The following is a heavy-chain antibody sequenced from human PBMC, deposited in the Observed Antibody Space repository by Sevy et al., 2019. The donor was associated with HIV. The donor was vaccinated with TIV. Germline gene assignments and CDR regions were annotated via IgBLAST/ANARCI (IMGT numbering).Heavy chain of an antibody. CDR2: IYTSGST. CDR3: ARELVITASANWFDP. V-gene: IGHV4-4*07. J-gene: IGHJ5*02. Sequence: SQTLSLTYTVSGGSISSYYWSWIRQPAGKGLEWIGRIYTSGSTNYNPSLKSRVTMSVDTSKNQFSLKLSSVTAADTAVYYCARELVITASANWFDPRGQGTLVTVSS. CDR1: GGSISSYY. D-gene: IGHD3-9*01.